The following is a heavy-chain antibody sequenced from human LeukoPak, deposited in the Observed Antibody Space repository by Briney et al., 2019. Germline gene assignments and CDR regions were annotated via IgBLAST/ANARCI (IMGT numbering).Heavy chain of an antibody. V-gene: IGHV3-30*02. CDR1: GFTFSSNG. D-gene: IGHD3-10*01. CDR3: AKDIESYYDY. Sequence: QTGGSLRLSCVASGFTFSSNGMQWVRQAPGKGLGWVTFIQYDGSKKYYADSVKGRFTISRDNSKNTLYLEMNSRRAEDTAVYYCAKDIESYYDYWGQGPQVSVSS. CDR2: IQYDGSKK. J-gene: IGHJ4*02.